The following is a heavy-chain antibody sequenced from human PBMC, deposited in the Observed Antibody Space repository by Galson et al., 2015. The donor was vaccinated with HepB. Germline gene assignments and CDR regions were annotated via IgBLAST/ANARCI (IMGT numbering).Heavy chain of an antibody. CDR2: INPNSGGT. CDR3: ARGVQLERRARAGAFDI. CDR1: GYTFAGYY. Sequence: SVKVSCKASGYTFAGYYMHWVRQAPGQGLEWMGWINPNSGGTNYAQKFQGWVTMTRDTSISTAYMELSRLRSDDTAVYYCARGVQLERRARAGAFDIWGQGTMVTVSS. J-gene: IGHJ3*02. V-gene: IGHV1-2*04. D-gene: IGHD1-1*01.